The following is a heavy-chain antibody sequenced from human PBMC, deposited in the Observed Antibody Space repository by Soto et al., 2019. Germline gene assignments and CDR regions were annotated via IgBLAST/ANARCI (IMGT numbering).Heavy chain of an antibody. J-gene: IGHJ6*02. CDR3: VATLGYCSGCSCYPARYYGMDV. CDR2: IIPIFGTA. D-gene: IGHD2-15*01. Sequence: QVQLVQSGAEVKKPGSSVKVSCKASGGTFSRYAISWVRQAPGQGLEWMGGIIPIFGTANYAQKFQGRVTITADECTSTAYMELSSLRSEDTAVDYCVATLGYCSGCSCYPARYYGMDVWGQGTTVTVSS. V-gene: IGHV1-69*12. CDR1: GGTFSRYA.